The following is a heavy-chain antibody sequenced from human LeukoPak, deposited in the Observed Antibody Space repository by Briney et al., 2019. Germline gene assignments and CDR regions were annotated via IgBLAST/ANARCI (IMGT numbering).Heavy chain of an antibody. V-gene: IGHV4-59*08. CDR1: GGSISSYY. J-gene: IGHJ4*02. D-gene: IGHD6-13*01. CDR2: IYYSGST. Sequence: SETLSLTCTVSGGSISSYYWSWIRQPPGKGLEWIGYIYYSGSTNYNPSLKSRVTISVDTSRNQFSLKLSSVTAADTAVYYCARLERTAAAFYLDYWGREPWSPSPQ. CDR3: ARLERTAAAFYLDY.